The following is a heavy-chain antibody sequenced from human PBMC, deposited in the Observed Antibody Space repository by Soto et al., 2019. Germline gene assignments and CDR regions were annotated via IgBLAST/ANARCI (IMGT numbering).Heavy chain of an antibody. Sequence: EVQLVESGGGLVQPGESLRLSCAASGFSFSGNWMTWVRQAPGKGLEWVANVNEDGSEKNYVDSVKGRFTISRDNANNSLYLQMNSLIAADTAVYYCARLRSGWSIDYWGQGALVSVSS. CDR1: GFSFSGNW. D-gene: IGHD6-19*01. CDR3: ARLRSGWSIDY. CDR2: VNEDGSEK. J-gene: IGHJ4*02. V-gene: IGHV3-7*03.